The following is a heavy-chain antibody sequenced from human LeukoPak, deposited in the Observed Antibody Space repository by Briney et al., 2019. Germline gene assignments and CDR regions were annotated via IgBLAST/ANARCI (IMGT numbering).Heavy chain of an antibody. J-gene: IGHJ4*02. Sequence: SETLSLTCAVYGGSFSGYYWSWIRQPPGKGLEWIGSIYYSGSTYYNPSLKSRVTISVDTSKNQFSLKLSSVTAADTAVYYCARGDVDGPLDYWGQGTLVTVSS. CDR2: IYYSGST. CDR3: ARGDVDGPLDY. CDR1: GGSFSGYY. V-gene: IGHV4-34*01. D-gene: IGHD5-24*01.